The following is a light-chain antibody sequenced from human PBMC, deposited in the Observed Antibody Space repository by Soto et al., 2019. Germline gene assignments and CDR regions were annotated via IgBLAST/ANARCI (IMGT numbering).Light chain of an antibody. V-gene: IGKV3-11*01. J-gene: IGKJ4*01. Sequence: ESVLTQSPATLSLSPGERATLSCRASPSVSNSLAWYQHKPGQAPRLLICDASNRATGVPTRFSGSGSGTDCNLTISSLEPEDFAVYYCQQRNQWPPVTFGGGTRVEIK. CDR1: PSVSNS. CDR2: DAS. CDR3: QQRNQWPPVT.